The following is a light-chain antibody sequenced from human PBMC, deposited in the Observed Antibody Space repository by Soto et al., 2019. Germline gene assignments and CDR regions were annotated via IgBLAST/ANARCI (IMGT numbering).Light chain of an antibody. Sequence: QSVLTQPPSVSGAPGQRVTISCTGSSSNIGPNYDVHWYQQLPGAAPKLLIYGNNNRPSGVPDRFSGSKSDTSASLAITGLQAEDEADYYCQSYDITQSGFVFGSGTKVT. CDR2: GNN. V-gene: IGLV1-40*01. J-gene: IGLJ1*01. CDR3: QSYDITQSGFV. CDR1: SSNIGPNYD.